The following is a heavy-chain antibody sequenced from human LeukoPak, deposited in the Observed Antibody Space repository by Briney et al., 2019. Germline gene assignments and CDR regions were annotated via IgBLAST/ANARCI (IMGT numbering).Heavy chain of an antibody. CDR2: MNPNSGNT. V-gene: IGHV1-8*01. Sequence: GASVKVSCKASGYTFTSYDINWVRQATGQGLEWMGRMNPNSGNTGYAQKFQGRVTMTRNTSISTAYMELSSLRSEDTAVYYCARRKIHSGYDWVFDYWGQGTLVTVSS. D-gene: IGHD5-12*01. J-gene: IGHJ4*02. CDR3: ARRKIHSGYDWVFDY. CDR1: GYTFTSYD.